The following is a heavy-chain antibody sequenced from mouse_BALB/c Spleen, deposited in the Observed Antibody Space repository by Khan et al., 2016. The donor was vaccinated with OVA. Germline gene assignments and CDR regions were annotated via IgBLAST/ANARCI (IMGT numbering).Heavy chain of an antibody. D-gene: IGHD2-1*01. CDR3: VSGLLLFAY. Sequence: EVELVEAGGGLVQPGGSRKLSCAASGFTFSDYGMAWVRQAPGKGPEWVAFISTLAYSIYYEDNVTGRFTISRENAKNTLYLEMSSLRSEDTAMYYCVSGLLLFAYWAQGTLVTV. V-gene: IGHV5-15*02. J-gene: IGHJ3*01. CDR2: ISTLAYSI. CDR1: GFTFSDYG.